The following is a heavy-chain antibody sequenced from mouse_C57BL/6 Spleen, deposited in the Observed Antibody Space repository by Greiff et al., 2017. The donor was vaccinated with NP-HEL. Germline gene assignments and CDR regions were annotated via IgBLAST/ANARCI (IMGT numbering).Heavy chain of an antibody. V-gene: IGHV1-66*01. Sequence: QVQLQQSGPELVKPGASVKISCKASGYSFTSYYIHWVKQRPGQGLEWIGWIYPGSGNTKYNEKFKGKATLTADTSSSTAYMQLSSLTSEDSAVYYCAREPTDYLYAMDYWGQGTSVTVSS. CDR1: GYSFTSYY. J-gene: IGHJ4*01. D-gene: IGHD2-4*01. CDR2: IYPGSGNT. CDR3: AREPTDYLYAMDY.